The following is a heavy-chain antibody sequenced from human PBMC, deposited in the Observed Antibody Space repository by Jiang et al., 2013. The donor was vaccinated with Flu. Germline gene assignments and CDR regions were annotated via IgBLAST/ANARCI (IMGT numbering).Heavy chain of an antibody. J-gene: IGHJ4*02. Sequence: GGPVRLSCAASGFSFSTYTMTWVRQAPGKGLEWISYITTTSTVYYADSVKGRFTISRDNAKNSLYLQMNSLRAEDTAVYYCAREAYGDYVVDYWGQGTLVTVSS. CDR2: ITTTSTV. CDR3: AREAYGDYVVDY. D-gene: IGHD4-17*01. V-gene: IGHV3-48*01. CDR1: GFSFSTYT.